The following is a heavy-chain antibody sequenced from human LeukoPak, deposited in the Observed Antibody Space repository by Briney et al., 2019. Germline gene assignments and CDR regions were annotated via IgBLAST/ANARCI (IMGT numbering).Heavy chain of an antibody. CDR2: GSA. Sequence: GSANYNPSLKSRVTISVDTSKNQFSLKLSSVTAADTAVYYCASLVVVTAKYAFDIWGQGTMVTVSS. CDR3: ASLVVVTAKYAFDI. D-gene: IGHD2-21*02. J-gene: IGHJ3*02. V-gene: IGHV4-4*09.